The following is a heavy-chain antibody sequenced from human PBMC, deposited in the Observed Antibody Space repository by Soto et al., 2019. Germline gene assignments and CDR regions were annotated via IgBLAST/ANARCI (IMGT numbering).Heavy chain of an antibody. Sequence: QVQLVESGGGVVHSGRSLRLSCIASGFTFSNYGIHWVRQGPGKGLEWVAFISSDGSRKLYADSVEGRCTISRDTSRTTVVVELNSLRVEDTAVYLCAKGLLGHYYALDVWGHGTAVTV. V-gene: IGHV3-30*18. J-gene: IGHJ6*02. CDR2: ISSDGSRK. CDR3: AKGLLGHYYALDV. CDR1: GFTFSNYG.